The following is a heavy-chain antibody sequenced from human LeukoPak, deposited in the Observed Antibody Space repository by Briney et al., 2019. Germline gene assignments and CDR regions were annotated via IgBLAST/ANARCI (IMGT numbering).Heavy chain of an antibody. CDR1: GDSISSFY. J-gene: IGHJ4*02. Sequence: SETLSLTCTVSGDSISSFYWSWIRQPPGKGLEWIGYIYYSGSTNYNPSLKSRVTISVDTSKSQFSLKLSSVTAADTAVYYCARGVVIAPQTFDYWGQGTLVTVSS. CDR2: IYYSGST. CDR3: ARGVVIAPQTFDY. D-gene: IGHD2-21*01. V-gene: IGHV4-59*01.